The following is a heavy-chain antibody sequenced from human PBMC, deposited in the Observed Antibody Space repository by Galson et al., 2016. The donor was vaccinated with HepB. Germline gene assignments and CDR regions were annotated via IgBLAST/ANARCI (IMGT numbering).Heavy chain of an antibody. J-gene: IGHJ5*02. Sequence: SLRLSCAASGFTFSNHWMSWVRQAPGKGLEWVANIKNDGSQKYYVDSVKGRFTISRDNGKNSLYLQMGSLRAEDTAVYYCARGDCSSSTCYVIWFDPWGQGTLVTVSS. V-gene: IGHV3-7*01. CDR1: GFTFSNHW. D-gene: IGHD2-2*01. CDR3: ARGDCSSSTCYVIWFDP. CDR2: IKNDGSQK.